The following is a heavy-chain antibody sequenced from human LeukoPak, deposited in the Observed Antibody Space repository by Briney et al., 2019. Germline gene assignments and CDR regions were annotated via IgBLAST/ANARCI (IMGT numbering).Heavy chain of an antibody. V-gene: IGHV4-4*02. CDR1: GGSISSSNW. J-gene: IGHJ5*02. D-gene: IGHD4-17*01. CDR3: ARGGGWSSSVTTYRFGP. CDR2: IYHSGST. Sequence: SETLSLTCAVSGGSISSSNWWSWVRQPPGKGLEWIGEIYHSGSTYYNPSLKSRLTISVDTSKNQFSLKLNSVTAADTAVYYWARGGGWSSSVTTYRFGPWGQGAPVTGPS.